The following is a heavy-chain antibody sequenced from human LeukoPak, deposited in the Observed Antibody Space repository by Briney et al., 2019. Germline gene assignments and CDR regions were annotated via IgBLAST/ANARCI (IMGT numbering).Heavy chain of an antibody. J-gene: IGHJ3*02. CDR3: TKLHFHDSSGYYTLLPLGAFDI. V-gene: IGHV3-49*04. D-gene: IGHD3-22*01. Sequence: GGSLRLSCVTSGFRFDDNAMSWVRQAPGKGLEWVGLIRSNVFGRTTEYAASVRGRFSISRDDSKSIAYLQMNSLKTEDSAIYYCTKLHFHDSSGYYTLLPLGAFDIWGQGTMVTVSS. CDR2: IRSNVFGRTT. CDR1: GFRFDDNA.